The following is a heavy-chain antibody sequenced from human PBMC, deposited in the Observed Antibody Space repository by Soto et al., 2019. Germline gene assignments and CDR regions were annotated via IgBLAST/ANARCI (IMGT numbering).Heavy chain of an antibody. V-gene: IGHV4-39*01. J-gene: IGHJ4*02. Sequence: LSLTCTVSGGSISSSIYYWGWIRQPPGKGLEWIATIYDIGSTYYNPSLKSRVTISVDTSKNQFSLDLSSVTAADTAVYYCARVGVFQNGYFFDYWGQGTLVTVSS. CDR1: GGSISSSIYY. D-gene: IGHD3-16*01. CDR2: IYDIGST. CDR3: ARVGVFQNGYFFDY.